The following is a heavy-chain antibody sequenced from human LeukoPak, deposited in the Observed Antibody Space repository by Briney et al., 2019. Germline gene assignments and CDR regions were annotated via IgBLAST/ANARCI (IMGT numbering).Heavy chain of an antibody. J-gene: IGHJ5*02. V-gene: IGHV1-2*02. D-gene: IGHD5-12*01. CDR2: INPNSGGT. CDR3: AHSPREYSGYDLLDP. Sequence: GASVKVSCKASGYTFTGCYMHWVRQAPGQGLEWMGWINPNSGGTNYAQKFQGRVTMTRDTSISTAYMELSRLRSDDTAVYYCAHSPREYSGYDLLDPWGQGTLVTVSS. CDR1: GYTFTGCY.